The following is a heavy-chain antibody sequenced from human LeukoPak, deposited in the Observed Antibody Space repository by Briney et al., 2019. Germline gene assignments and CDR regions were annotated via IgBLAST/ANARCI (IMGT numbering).Heavy chain of an antibody. CDR1: GFTFDDYA. CDR2: ISWDGGST. CDR3: AKDKMATIDSYYYYYMDV. J-gene: IGHJ6*03. Sequence: GGSLRLSCAASGFTFDDYAMHWVRQAPGQGLEWVSLISWDGGSTYYADSVKGRFTISRDNSKNSLYLQMNSLRAEDTALYYCAKDKMATIDSYYYYYMDVWGKGTTVTVSS. V-gene: IGHV3-43D*03. D-gene: IGHD5-24*01.